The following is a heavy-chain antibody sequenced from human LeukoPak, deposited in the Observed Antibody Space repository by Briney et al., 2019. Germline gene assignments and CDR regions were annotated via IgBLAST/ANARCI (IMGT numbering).Heavy chain of an antibody. CDR1: GGSFSRYY. CDR3: AAGATAFYYFDY. J-gene: IGHJ4*02. D-gene: IGHD1-26*01. V-gene: IGHV4-59*01. Sequence: SETLSLTCAVYGGSFSRYYWSWIRQPPGKGLEWIGYIYYSGSTTYNPSLKSRVTISVDTSKNQFSLKVSSVTAADTAVYYCAAGATAFYYFDYWGQGSLVTVSS. CDR2: IYYSGST.